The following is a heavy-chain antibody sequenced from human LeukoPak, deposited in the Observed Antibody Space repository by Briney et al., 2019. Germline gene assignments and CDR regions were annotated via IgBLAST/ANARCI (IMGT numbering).Heavy chain of an antibody. Sequence: GGSLRLSCAASGFTFSSYGMSWVRQAPGKGLEWVSAIGGRDGSTYYADSVKGQFTISRDNSKNTLYVQMNSLRAEDTAVYYCAKGHYYGSGSLDYWGQGTLVTVPS. V-gene: IGHV3-23*01. D-gene: IGHD3-10*01. CDR2: IGGRDGST. J-gene: IGHJ4*02. CDR1: GFTFSSYG. CDR3: AKGHYYGSGSLDY.